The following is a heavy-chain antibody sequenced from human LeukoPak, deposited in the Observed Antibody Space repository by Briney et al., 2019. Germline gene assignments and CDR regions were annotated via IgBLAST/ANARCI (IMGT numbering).Heavy chain of an antibody. CDR1: GYSISSGYY. J-gene: IGHJ5*02. D-gene: IGHD2-21*01. V-gene: IGHV4-38-2*02. CDR3: ARDHFVVDHWFDP. Sequence: SETLSLTCTVSGYSISSGYYWGWIRQPPGKGLEWIGSIYHSGSTYYNPSLKSRVTISVDTSKNQFSLKLSSVTAADTAVYYCARDHFVVDHWFDPWGQGTLVTVSS. CDR2: IYHSGST.